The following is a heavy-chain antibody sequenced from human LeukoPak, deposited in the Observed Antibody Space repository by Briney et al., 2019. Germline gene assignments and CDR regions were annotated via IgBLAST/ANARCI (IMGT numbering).Heavy chain of an antibody. J-gene: IGHJ6*03. V-gene: IGHV3-20*04. D-gene: IGHD3-16*02. CDR2: INWNGDST. CDR3: ARRESSYQNYYYYYHMDV. CDR1: GFTFDDYG. Sequence: GGSLRLSCAASGFTFDDYGMSWVRQAPGKGLEWVSDINWNGDSTGYADSVKGRFTISRDNAKNSLYLQMNSLRAVDTALYYCARRESSYQNYYYYYHMDVWGEGTTVTVSS.